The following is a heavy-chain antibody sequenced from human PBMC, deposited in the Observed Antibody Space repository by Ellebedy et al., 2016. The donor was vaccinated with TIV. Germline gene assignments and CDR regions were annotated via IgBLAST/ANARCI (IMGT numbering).Heavy chain of an antibody. J-gene: IGHJ4*01. V-gene: IGHV3-23*01. CDR1: GFTFSSYA. Sequence: GESLKISCATSGFTFSSYAMSWVRQAPGKGLEWVSSILYSGGRTYYADSVKGRFTISSDNSKDTLYLQMNSLRAEDKAVYYCAKGIYYGSGSLDYWGHGTLVTVSS. CDR2: ILYSGGRT. D-gene: IGHD3-10*01. CDR3: AKGIYYGSGSLDY.